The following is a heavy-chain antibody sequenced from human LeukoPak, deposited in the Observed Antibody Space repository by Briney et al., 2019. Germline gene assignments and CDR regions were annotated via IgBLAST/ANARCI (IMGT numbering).Heavy chain of an antibody. V-gene: IGHV3-23*01. J-gene: IGHJ6*03. Sequence: GGSLRLSCAVSGFTFSSYAMSWVRQAPGKRLEWVSAISGSGGGTFYADSVRGRFTISRDNSKNTVYLQMNSLRAEDTAVYYCAKDYAGGWPKRGMDVWGKGATVTVSS. CDR3: AKDYAGGWPKRGMDV. CDR2: ISGSGGGT. D-gene: IGHD3-16*01. CDR1: GFTFSSYA.